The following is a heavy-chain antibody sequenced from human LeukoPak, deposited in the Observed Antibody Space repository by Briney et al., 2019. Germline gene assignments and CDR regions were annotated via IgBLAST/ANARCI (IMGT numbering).Heavy chain of an antibody. CDR2: INWNGGST. Sequence: GGSLRLSCAASGFTFDDYGMSWVRQAPGKGLEWVSGINWNGGSTGYADSVKGRFTISRDNAKNPLYLQMNSLRAEDTALYHCARSSYSSGFNDAFDIWGQGTMVTVSS. V-gene: IGHV3-20*01. CDR1: GFTFDDYG. CDR3: ARSSYSSGFNDAFDI. D-gene: IGHD6-19*01. J-gene: IGHJ3*02.